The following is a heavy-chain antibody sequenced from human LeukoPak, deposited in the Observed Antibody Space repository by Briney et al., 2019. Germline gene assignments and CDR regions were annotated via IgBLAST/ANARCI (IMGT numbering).Heavy chain of an antibody. J-gene: IGHJ4*02. D-gene: IGHD3-22*01. CDR3: AREPHYYDSSGTDY. CDR1: GFTFSSYW. Sequence: GGSLRLSCAASGFTFSSYWMSWVRQAPGKGLEWVANIKQDGSEKYYEDSVKGRFTISRDNAKNSLYLQMNSLRAEDTAVYYCAREPHYYDSSGTDYWGQGTLVTVSS. V-gene: IGHV3-7*03. CDR2: IKQDGSEK.